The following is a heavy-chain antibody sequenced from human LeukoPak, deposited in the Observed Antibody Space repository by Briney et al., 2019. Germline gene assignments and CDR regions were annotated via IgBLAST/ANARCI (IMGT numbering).Heavy chain of an antibody. V-gene: IGHV3-11*04. D-gene: IGHD3-16*01. CDR2: ITNSGTTI. CDR3: AREWGRW. J-gene: IGHJ3*01. CDR1: GFIFNDYY. Sequence: NPGGSLXLSCAAFGFIFNDYYMTWFRQAPGKGPEWVSYITNSGTTINRDSVKGRFTISRDNAKNSLYLQMNSLRVEDTALYYCAREWGRWGGQGTMVIVSS.